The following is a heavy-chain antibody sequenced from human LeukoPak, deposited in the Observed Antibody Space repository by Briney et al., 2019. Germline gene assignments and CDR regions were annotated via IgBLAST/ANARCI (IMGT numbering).Heavy chain of an antibody. CDR2: ICGSGSST. CDR1: GFTFSSYA. CDR3: AKDHDYDFRAYFDY. Sequence: GGSLRVSCAASGFTFSSYAMSWVRQAPGQGLEWVSAICGSGSSTYYADSVKGRFTISRDNSKNTLYQQMHSLRAEDTAVYYYAKDHDYDFRAYFDYWGQGTLVTVSS. J-gene: IGHJ4*02. V-gene: IGHV3-23*01. D-gene: IGHD3-3*01.